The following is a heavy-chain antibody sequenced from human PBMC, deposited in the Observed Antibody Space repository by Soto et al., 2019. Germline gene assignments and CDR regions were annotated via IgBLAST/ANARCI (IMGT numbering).Heavy chain of an antibody. D-gene: IGHD6-6*01. CDR2: ISYDGSNK. V-gene: IGHV3-30*18. CDR3: AKDRGAYSSSSTTDY. J-gene: IGHJ4*02. Sequence: QVQLVESGGGVVQPGRSLRLSCAASGFTFSSYGMHWVRQAPGKGLEWVAVISYDGSNKYYADSVKGRFTISRDNSKNTLYLQMNSLRAEDTAVYYCAKDRGAYSSSSTTDYWGQGTLVTVSS. CDR1: GFTFSSYG.